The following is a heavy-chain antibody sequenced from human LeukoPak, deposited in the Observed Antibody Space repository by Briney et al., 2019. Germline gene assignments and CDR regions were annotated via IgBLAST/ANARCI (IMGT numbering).Heavy chain of an antibody. J-gene: IGHJ4*02. CDR1: GYTFTHHG. Sequence: GASVRVSCKASGYTFTHHGISWVRQAPGQGLEWMGWISCYNGDTIYAQNVQGRVTMTTDASTRTAYIELRNLRSDDTAMYYCARDPSNSSGYHAHFDSWGQGTQVTVSS. V-gene: IGHV1-18*01. CDR3: ARDPSNSSGYHAHFDS. CDR2: ISCYNGDT. D-gene: IGHD3-22*01.